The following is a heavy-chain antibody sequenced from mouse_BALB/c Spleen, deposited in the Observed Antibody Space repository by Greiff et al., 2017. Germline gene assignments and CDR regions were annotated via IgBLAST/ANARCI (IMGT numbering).Heavy chain of an antibody. J-gene: IGHJ3*01. CDR1: GYTFTSYW. CDR3: ARGKDYYGSIAY. CDR2: IYPSDSYT. V-gene: IGHV1-69*02. Sequence: VQLQQPGAELVRPGASVKLSCKASGYTFTSYWINWVKQRPGQGLEWIGNIYPSDSYTNYNQKFKGKATMTVDKSSSTAYMELARLTSEDSAIYYCARGKDYYGSIAYWGQGTLVTVSA. D-gene: IGHD1-1*01.